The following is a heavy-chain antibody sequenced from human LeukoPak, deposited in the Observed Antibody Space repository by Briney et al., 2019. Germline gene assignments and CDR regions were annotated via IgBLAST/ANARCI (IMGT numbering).Heavy chain of an antibody. Sequence: GASVKVSCKASGYTFTGYYMHWVRQAPGQGLEWMAWINPNSGGTNYAQNLHDRITMTRDTSISTAYMELSRLRSDDTAIYYCARANALYCSSTSCLFDYWGQGTLVTVSS. J-gene: IGHJ4*02. CDR3: ARANALYCSSTSCLFDY. CDR1: GYTFTGYY. CDR2: INPNSGGT. V-gene: IGHV1-2*02. D-gene: IGHD2-2*01.